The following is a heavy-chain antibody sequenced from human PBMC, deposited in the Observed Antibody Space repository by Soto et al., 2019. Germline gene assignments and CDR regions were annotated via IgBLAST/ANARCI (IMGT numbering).Heavy chain of an antibody. CDR2: INHSGST. J-gene: IGHJ4*02. CDR1: GGSFSGYY. D-gene: IGHD6-13*01. V-gene: IGHV4-34*01. Sequence: PSETLSLTCAVYGGSFSGYYWSWIRQPPGKGLEWIGEINHSGSTNYNPSLKSRVTISVDTSKNQFSLKLSSVTAADTAVYYCARDSGYSSSWYTFNWNLPYYFDYWGQGTLVTVSS. CDR3: ARDSGYSSSWYTFNWNLPYYFDY.